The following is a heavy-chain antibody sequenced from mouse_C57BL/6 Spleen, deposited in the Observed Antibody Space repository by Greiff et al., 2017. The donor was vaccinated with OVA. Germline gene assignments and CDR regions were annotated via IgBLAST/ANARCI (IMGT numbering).Heavy chain of an antibody. V-gene: IGHV3-6*01. CDR2: ISYDGSN. CDR1: GYSITSGYY. Sequence: EVQLVESGPGLVKPSQSLSLTCSVTGYSITSGYYWNWIRQFPGNKLEWMGYISYDGSNNYNPSLKNRISITRDTSKNQFFLKLNSVTTEDTATYYCAREGPHYYAMDYWGQGTSVTVSS. J-gene: IGHJ4*01. CDR3: AREGPHYYAMDY. D-gene: IGHD3-3*01.